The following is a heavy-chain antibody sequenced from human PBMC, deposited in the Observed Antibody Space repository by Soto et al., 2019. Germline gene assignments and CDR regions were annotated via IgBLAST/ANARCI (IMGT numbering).Heavy chain of an antibody. J-gene: IGHJ4*02. CDR1: GYTLTELS. CDR3: ATAGTNKGTFDY. V-gene: IGHV1-24*01. CDR2: FDPEDGET. D-gene: IGHD1-1*01. Sequence: ASGKVSCKVSGYTLTELSMHWVRQAPGKGLEWMGGFDPEDGETIYAQKFQGRVTMTEDTSTDTAYMELSSLRSEDTAVYYCATAGTNKGTFDYWCQGTLVTVSS.